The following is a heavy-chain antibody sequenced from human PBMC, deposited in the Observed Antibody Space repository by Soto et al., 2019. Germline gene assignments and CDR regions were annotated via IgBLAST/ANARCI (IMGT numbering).Heavy chain of an antibody. CDR2: IYPGDSDT. Sequence: PGESLKISCEGSGFIFSRYKIGWVRQMPGKGLEWMGIIYPGDSDTRYSPSFQGQVTISADKSISTAYLQWSSLKASDTAMYYCALSSARHYGMDVWGQGTTVTVSS. J-gene: IGHJ6*02. CDR1: GFIFSRYK. D-gene: IGHD3-16*02. CDR3: ALSSARHYGMDV. V-gene: IGHV5-51*01.